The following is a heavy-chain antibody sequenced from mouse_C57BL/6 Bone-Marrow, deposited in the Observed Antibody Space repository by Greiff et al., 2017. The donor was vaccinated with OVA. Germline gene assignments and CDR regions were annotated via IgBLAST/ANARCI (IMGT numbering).Heavy chain of an antibody. CDR3: TTSSHYFDY. CDR2: IDPENGDT. V-gene: IGHV14-4*01. Sequence: VQLQQSGAELVRPGASVKLSCTASGFNIKDDYMHWVKQRPEQGLEWIGWIDPENGDTEYASKFQGKATITADTYSNTAYLQLSRLTSEDTAVYYCTTSSHYFDYWGQGTTLTVSS. CDR1: GFNIKDDY. J-gene: IGHJ2*01.